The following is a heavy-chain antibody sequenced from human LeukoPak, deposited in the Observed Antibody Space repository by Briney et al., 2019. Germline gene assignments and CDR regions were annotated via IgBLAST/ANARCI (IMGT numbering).Heavy chain of an antibody. Sequence: GSLRLSCAASGFTFSSYSMNWVRQAPGKGLEWIGRIYTSGSTNYNPSLKSRVTMSVDTSKNQFSLKLSSVTAADTAVYYCAREGGPNSNYYDSSGYYPWGQGTLVTVSS. CDR3: AREGGPNSNYYDSSGYYP. CDR1: GFTFSSYS. D-gene: IGHD3-22*01. V-gene: IGHV4-4*07. J-gene: IGHJ5*02. CDR2: IYTSGST.